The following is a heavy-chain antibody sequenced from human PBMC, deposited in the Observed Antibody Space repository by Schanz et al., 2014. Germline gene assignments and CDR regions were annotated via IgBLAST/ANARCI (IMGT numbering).Heavy chain of an antibody. D-gene: IGHD2-2*01. CDR1: GFTFSSYS. Sequence: VQLVESGGGLIQPGGSLRLSCSASGFTFSSYSMYWVRQAPGKGLEWVALISYDGSSKNHADSVKGRFTISRDNAKNSLFLQMNSLSAEDTAVYYCAKVAPAATYLDSWGLGTLVTVSS. J-gene: IGHJ4*02. V-gene: IGHV3-33*03. CDR3: AKVAPAATYLDS. CDR2: ISYDGSSK.